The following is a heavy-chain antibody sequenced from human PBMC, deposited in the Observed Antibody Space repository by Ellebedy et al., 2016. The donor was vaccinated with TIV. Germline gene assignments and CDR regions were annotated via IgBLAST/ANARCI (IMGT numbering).Heavy chain of an antibody. CDR3: ARASFYDVDLSGWYFDI. Sequence: GGSLRLSCAASGFIVSSNYMNWVRQAPGKGLEWVSIISSAGTTYYADSVKGRFTISKDNSKNTLNLQMTSLRVKETAVYYCARASFYDVDLSGWYFDIWGRGTLVSVSS. CDR2: ISSAGTT. V-gene: IGHV3-66*01. D-gene: IGHD3-10*02. CDR1: GFIVSSNY. J-gene: IGHJ2*01.